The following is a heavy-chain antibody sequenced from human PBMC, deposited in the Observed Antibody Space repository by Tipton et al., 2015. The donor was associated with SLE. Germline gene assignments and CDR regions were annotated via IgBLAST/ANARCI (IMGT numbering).Heavy chain of an antibody. Sequence: SLRLSCAASGFTFNNYWMHWFRQVPGKGLVWVSRISDGSSTTYADSVRGRFTISRDNAKNTLYLQMNSLRAEDTAVYYCARYSRGSLDSWGQGTLVTVSS. CDR3: ARYSRGSLDS. D-gene: IGHD1-26*01. CDR2: ISDGSST. V-gene: IGHV3-74*03. J-gene: IGHJ4*02. CDR1: GFTFNNYW.